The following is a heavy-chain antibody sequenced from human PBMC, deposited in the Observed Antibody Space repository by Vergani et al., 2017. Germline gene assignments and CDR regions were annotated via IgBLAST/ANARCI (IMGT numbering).Heavy chain of an antibody. D-gene: IGHD4-11*01. CDR3: ARDYSNNNYFDP. CDR1: RYSFTSHD. V-gene: IGHV1-8*01. Sequence: QVQLVQSGAEVKKPGASVKVSCEASRYSFTSHDIYWVRQAPGQGLEWMGWMSPDSGNRGFAQNFQGRISMTRNTSINTAYMELSRLTSEDTAIYYCARDYSNNNYFDPWGQGTLVTVSS. J-gene: IGHJ5*02. CDR2: MSPDSGNR.